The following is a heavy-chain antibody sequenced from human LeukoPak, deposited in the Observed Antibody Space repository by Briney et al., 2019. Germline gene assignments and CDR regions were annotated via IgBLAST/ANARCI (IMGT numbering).Heavy chain of an antibody. Sequence: GSLRLSCAASGFTFSSYGMHWVRQAPGKGLEWVTSIRSDGGIKYYAASVKGRFTISKDSSKNTLYLQMNSLRAEDTAVYYCAKDFSGWYNYFDYWGQGTLVTVSS. V-gene: IGHV3-30*02. D-gene: IGHD6-19*01. J-gene: IGHJ4*02. CDR1: GFTFSSYG. CDR3: AKDFSGWYNYFDY. CDR2: IRSDGGIK.